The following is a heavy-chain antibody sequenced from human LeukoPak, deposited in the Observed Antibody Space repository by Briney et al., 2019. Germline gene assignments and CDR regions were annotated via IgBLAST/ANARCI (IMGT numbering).Heavy chain of an antibody. CDR2: MNPNSGNT. Sequence: ASVNVSCKSSGYTFSSYDINWVRQATGQGLEWMGWMNPNSGNTGYAQKFQGRVTMTMNTSIGTAYMELSSLRSEDTAVYYCARDGRDRAYYYGSGSYYNWGQGTLVTVSS. J-gene: IGHJ4*02. CDR3: ARDGRDRAYYYGSGSYYN. V-gene: IGHV1-8*01. CDR1: GYTFSSYD. D-gene: IGHD3-10*01.